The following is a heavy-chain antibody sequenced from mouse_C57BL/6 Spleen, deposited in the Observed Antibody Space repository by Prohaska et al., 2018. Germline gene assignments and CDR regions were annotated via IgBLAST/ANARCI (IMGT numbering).Heavy chain of an antibody. CDR2: MNQYSSTI. CDR1: GIDFSRYW. D-gene: IGHD4-1*01. J-gene: IGHJ1*03. Sequence: EVKLLQSGGGLVQPGGSLKLSCAASGIDFSRYWMSWVRWAPGKGLEWIGEMNQYSSTINYAPALKDKFIISRDNAKNTLYLQMSKVRSEDTALYYCASPNWDWYFDVWGTGTTVTVSS. V-gene: IGHV4-1*01. CDR3: ASPNWDWYFDV.